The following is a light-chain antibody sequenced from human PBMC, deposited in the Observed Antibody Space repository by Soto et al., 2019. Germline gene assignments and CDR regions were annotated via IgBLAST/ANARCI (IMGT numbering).Light chain of an antibody. J-gene: IGKJ1*01. V-gene: IGKV3-20*01. CDR3: QQYNTWSPWT. CDR2: CAS. Sequence: EIVLTQSPGTLSLSPGERATLSCRASQSVSNNYLAWYQQKPGQAPRLLIYCASNRATGVPDRFSGSGSGTDFTLTIISLQSEDYAVYYCQQYNTWSPWTFGQGTKVDIK. CDR1: QSVSNNY.